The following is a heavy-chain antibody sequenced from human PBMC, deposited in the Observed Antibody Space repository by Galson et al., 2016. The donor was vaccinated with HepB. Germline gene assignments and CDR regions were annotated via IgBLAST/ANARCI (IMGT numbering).Heavy chain of an antibody. J-gene: IGHJ3*02. Sequence: SLRLSCAASGFTFSNYWMNWVRQAPGKGLEWVSYISSSSSTIYYADSVKGRFTISRDNSKNTLYLQVNSLRVEDTAIYYCARGRTTSCNSAFDIWGQGTMVTVSS. CDR3: ARGRTTSCNSAFDI. D-gene: IGHD2-2*02. V-gene: IGHV3-48*01. CDR1: GFTFSNYW. CDR2: ISSSSSTI.